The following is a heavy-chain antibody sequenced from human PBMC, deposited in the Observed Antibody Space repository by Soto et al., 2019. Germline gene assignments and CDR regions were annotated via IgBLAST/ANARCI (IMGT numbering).Heavy chain of an antibody. D-gene: IGHD3-22*01. CDR3: ARDSAGYYYDSSGYSGSY. CDR1: GGSISSGGYY. V-gene: IGHV4-31*03. J-gene: IGHJ4*02. CDR2: IYYSGST. Sequence: SETLSLTCTVSGGSISSGGYYWSWIRQHPGKGLEWIGYIYYSGSTYYNPSLKSRVTISVDTSKNQFSLKLSSVTAADTAVYYCARDSAGYYYDSSGYSGSYWGQGTLVTVSS.